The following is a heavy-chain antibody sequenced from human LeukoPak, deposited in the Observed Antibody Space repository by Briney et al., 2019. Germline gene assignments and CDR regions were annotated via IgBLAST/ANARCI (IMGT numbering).Heavy chain of an antibody. D-gene: IGHD4-17*01. Sequence: PGGSLRLSCAASGFTFSSYAMRWVRQAPGKGLEWVSRINSDGSSTSYADSVKGRFTISRDNAKNTLYLQMNSLRAEDTAVYYCVKDANDYGDYVPYYFDYWGQGTLVTVSS. CDR1: GFTFSSYA. V-gene: IGHV3-74*01. CDR2: INSDGSST. J-gene: IGHJ4*02. CDR3: VKDANDYGDYVPYYFDY.